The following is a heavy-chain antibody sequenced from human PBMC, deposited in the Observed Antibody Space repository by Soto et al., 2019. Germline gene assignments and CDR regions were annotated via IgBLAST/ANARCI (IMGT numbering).Heavy chain of an antibody. J-gene: IGHJ5*01. Sequence: EVQLLESGGGLVQPGGSLRLSCAASGFTLSSYAMSWVRQAPGNGLEWVSGISGSGGSTYYADSVKGRFTISRDYSKNTLYLQMNSRRAEDTAVYHCAKDTGPTPYKWFYSWGQGTLVTVSS. CDR1: GFTLSSYA. V-gene: IGHV3-23*01. CDR2: ISGSGGST. CDR3: AKDTGPTPYKWFYS.